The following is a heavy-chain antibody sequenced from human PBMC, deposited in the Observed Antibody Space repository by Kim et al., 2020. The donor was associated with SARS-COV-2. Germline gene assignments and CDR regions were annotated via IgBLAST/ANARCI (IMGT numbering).Heavy chain of an antibody. V-gene: IGHV3-49*04. CDR2: IRIKSYGETT. J-gene: IGHJ4*02. Sequence: GGSLRLSCTTSGYNFRDYGLIWVRQAPGKGLEWVGLIRIKSYGETTEYAASVKGRFTISRDDSKGIAYLQMNSLKTEDTAFCCREPGSDWNYVFEYWGQGTLVTVSS. CDR1: GYNFRDYG. D-gene: IGHD1-7*01. CDR3: EPGSDWNYVFEY.